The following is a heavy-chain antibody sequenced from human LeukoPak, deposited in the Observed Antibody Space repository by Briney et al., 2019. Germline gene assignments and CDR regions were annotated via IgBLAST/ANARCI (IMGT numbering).Heavy chain of an antibody. CDR1: GGSITTVTYY. CDR3: ASLRYYGSAD. J-gene: IGHJ4*02. CDR2: IYYSGTT. Sequence: ASETLSLTCTVSGGSITTVTYYWGWIRQPPGKGLEWIGSIYYSGTTHNNASLEGRVTISVDTSKNQFSLRLTSVTAADTAVYYCASLRYYGSADWGQGTLVTVSS. V-gene: IGHV4-39*01. D-gene: IGHD3-10*01.